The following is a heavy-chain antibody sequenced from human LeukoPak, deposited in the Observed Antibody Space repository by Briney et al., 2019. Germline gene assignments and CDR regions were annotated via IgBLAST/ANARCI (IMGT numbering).Heavy chain of an antibody. D-gene: IGHD3-10*01. CDR3: ATGSMVRGVIITSPPFDY. Sequence: GGSLRLSCAASGFTFSSYGMHWVRQAPGKGLEWVAVISYDGTNKYYADSVKGRFTISRDNSENTLFLQMNSLRAEDTAVYYCATGSMVRGVIITSPPFDYWGQGTLVTVSS. V-gene: IGHV3-30*03. J-gene: IGHJ4*02. CDR2: ISYDGTNK. CDR1: GFTFSSYG.